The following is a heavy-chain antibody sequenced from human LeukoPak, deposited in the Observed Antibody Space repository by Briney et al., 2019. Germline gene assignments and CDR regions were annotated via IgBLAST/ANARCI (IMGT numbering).Heavy chain of an antibody. D-gene: IGHD6-13*01. CDR1: GGSISSGDYY. J-gene: IGHJ5*02. V-gene: IGHV4-30-4*01. CDR2: IYYSGST. Sequence: SETLSLTCTVSGGSISSGDYYWSWIRQPPGKGLEWIGYIYYSGSTYCNPSLKSRVTISVDTSKNQFSLKLSSVTAADTAVYYCARARSSSWYFGNNWFDPWGQGTLVTVSS. CDR3: ARARSSSWYFGNNWFDP.